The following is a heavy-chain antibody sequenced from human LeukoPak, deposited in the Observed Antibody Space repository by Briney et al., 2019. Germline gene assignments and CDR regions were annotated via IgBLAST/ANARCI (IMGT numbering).Heavy chain of an antibody. CDR2: ISSSSYTI. CDR3: ARMSTGYYDDY. V-gene: IGHV3-48*01. Sequence: GGSLRLSCVASGFSFSTFGMNWVRQAPGKGLEWVSYISSSSYTIYYADSVKGRFTVSRDDAKSSPYLQMNSLRAEDTAHYYCARMSTGYYDDYWGQGTLVTVSS. CDR1: GFSFSTFG. D-gene: IGHD3-9*01. J-gene: IGHJ4*02.